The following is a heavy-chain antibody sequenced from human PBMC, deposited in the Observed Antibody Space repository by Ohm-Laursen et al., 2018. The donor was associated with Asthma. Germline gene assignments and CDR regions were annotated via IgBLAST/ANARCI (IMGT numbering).Heavy chain of an antibody. CDR3: ARDTCSGGSCYSTLISYYYYGMDV. V-gene: IGHV3-21*05. CDR1: GFTFSSYA. CDR2: ISSSSSYI. D-gene: IGHD2-15*01. Sequence: SLRLSCSASGFTFSSYAMSWVRQAPGKGLEWVSYISSSSSYIYYADSMKGRFTISRDNAKNSLYLQMNSLRAEDTAVYYCARDTCSGGSCYSTLISYYYYGMDVWGQGTTVTVSS. J-gene: IGHJ6*02.